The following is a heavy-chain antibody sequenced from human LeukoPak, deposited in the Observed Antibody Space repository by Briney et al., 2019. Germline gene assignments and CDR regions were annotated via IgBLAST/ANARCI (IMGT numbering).Heavy chain of an antibody. CDR1: GFTFSSYW. CDR3: ARASRGSYYAFDI. V-gene: IGHV3-74*01. CDR2: INTDGSST. D-gene: IGHD1-26*01. Sequence: GGPLRLSCAASGFTFSSYWMHWVRQAPGKGLVWVSRINTDGSSTSYADSVKGRFTISRDNSKNTLYLQMNSLRAEDTAVYYCARASRGSYYAFDIWGQGTMVTVSS. J-gene: IGHJ3*02.